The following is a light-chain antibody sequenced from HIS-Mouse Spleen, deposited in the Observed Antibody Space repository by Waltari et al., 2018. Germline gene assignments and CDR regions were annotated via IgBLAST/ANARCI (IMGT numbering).Light chain of an antibody. CDR3: VLYMGSGIRV. J-gene: IGLJ3*02. V-gene: IGLV8-61*01. CDR2: STN. CDR1: SGSVFTSYY. Sequence: QTLVTHEPSFAVSPGGTVTLTCGFSSGSVFTSYYPTWYQQTPGQAPRTLIYSTNTRSSRVPDRFSGSILGNKAALTITGAQADDESDYYCVLYMGSGIRVFGGGTKLTVL.